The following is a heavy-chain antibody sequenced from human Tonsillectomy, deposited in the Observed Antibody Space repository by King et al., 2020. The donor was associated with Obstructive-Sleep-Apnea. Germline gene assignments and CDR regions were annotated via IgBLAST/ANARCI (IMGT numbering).Heavy chain of an antibody. D-gene: IGHD5-12*01. J-gene: IGHJ4*02. CDR3: AKEYSGCDPYLDY. CDR2: ISWDGGST. V-gene: IGHV3-43D*03. CDR1: GFTFDDYA. Sequence: QLVQSGGVVVQPGGSLRLSCAASGFTFDDYAMHWVRQAPGKGLEWVSLISWDGGSTYYADSVKGRFTISRDNSKNSLYLQMNSLRAEDTALYYCAKEYSGCDPYLDYWGQGTLVTVSS.